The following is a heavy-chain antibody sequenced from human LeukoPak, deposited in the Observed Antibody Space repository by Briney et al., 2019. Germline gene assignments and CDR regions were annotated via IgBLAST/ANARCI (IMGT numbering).Heavy chain of an antibody. CDR3: ARGGRYYYDSSGYYRHNSLDAFDI. CDR2: IYYSGST. J-gene: IGHJ3*02. D-gene: IGHD3-22*01. V-gene: IGHV4-30-4*01. CDR1: GGSISSGDYY. Sequence: PSQTLSLTCTVSGGSISSGDYYWSWIRQPPGKGLEWIGYIYYSGSTYYNPSLKSRVTISVDMSKNQFSLKLSSVTAADTAVYYCARGGRYYYDSSGYYRHNSLDAFDIWGQGTMVTVSS.